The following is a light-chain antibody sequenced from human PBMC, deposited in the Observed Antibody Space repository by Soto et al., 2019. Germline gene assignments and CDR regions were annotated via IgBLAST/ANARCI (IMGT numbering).Light chain of an antibody. V-gene: IGKV3-20*01. CDR2: GAS. CDR3: HQYGSSPRFT. Sequence: EIVLTQSPGTLSLSPGERATLSCRASQSVSSSYLAWYQQKPGQAPRLLIYGASSRATGIPDRFSGSGSGTDFTLTISRLEPEDFAVYYCHQYGSSPRFTFGPGPKVDIK. CDR1: QSVSSSY. J-gene: IGKJ3*01.